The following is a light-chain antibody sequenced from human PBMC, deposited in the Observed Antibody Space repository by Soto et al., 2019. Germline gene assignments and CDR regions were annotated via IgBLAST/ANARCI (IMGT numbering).Light chain of an antibody. J-gene: IGKJ1*01. CDR3: QQDGTSRT. CDR2: GAS. Sequence: EIVLTHAAGTLSLSPGKRATLSCRASQSVSISYLALYQQKPGQAPRLLIYGASSRATGIPDRFSGSGSGTDFTLTISRLEPEDFAVYYCQQDGTSRTFGQGTKVDIK. V-gene: IGKV3-20*01. CDR1: QSVSISY.